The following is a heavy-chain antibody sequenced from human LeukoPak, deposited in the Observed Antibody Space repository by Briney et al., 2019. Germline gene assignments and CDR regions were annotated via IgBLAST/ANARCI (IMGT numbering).Heavy chain of an antibody. D-gene: IGHD2-21*01. CDR2: IFYTGDS. Sequence: PSETLSLTCTVSGVSSSSSYWSWIRQPPGKGLEWIGYIFYTGDSNHNPSLKSRVSISLDTSKNQISLKLSSVTAADTAVYYCARHRFASPFDSWGQGTLVTVSS. CDR3: ARHRFASPFDS. CDR1: GVSSSSSY. V-gene: IGHV4-59*08. J-gene: IGHJ5*01.